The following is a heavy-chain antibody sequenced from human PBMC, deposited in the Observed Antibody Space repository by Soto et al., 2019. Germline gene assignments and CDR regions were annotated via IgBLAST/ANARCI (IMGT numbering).Heavy chain of an antibody. V-gene: IGHV4-31*03. D-gene: IGHD3-22*01. CDR3: ATTNGAYSYDSVA. J-gene: IGHJ5*02. CDR1: GLTISSACYY. CDR2: IYYNGST. Sequence: SQTLSLTCTVSGLTISSACYYWSWIRQHPGKGLEWVGNIYYNGSTYYSPSLKTRVSMSLHKSQNYFSLQLTSVTAADSAVYYCATTNGAYSYDSVAWGQGTLVTVSS.